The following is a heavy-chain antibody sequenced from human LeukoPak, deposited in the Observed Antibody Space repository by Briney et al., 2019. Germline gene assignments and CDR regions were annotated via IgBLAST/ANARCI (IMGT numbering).Heavy chain of an antibody. D-gene: IGHD6-13*01. Sequence: SETLSLTCAVYGGSFSGYYWSWIRQPPGKGLEWIGEINHSGSTNYNPSLKSRVTISADTSKNQFSLKLSSVTAADTAVYYCARAVKGSSWFFGYWGQGTLVTVSS. J-gene: IGHJ4*02. CDR3: ARAVKGSSWFFGY. CDR1: GGSFSGYY. CDR2: INHSGST. V-gene: IGHV4-34*01.